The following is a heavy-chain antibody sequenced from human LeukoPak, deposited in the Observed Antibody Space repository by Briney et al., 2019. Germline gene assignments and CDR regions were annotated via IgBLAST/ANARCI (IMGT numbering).Heavy chain of an antibody. Sequence: SETLSLTCAVYGGSFSGYYWSWIRQPPGKGLEWIGEINHSGSTNYNPSLKSRVTISVDTSKNQFSLKLSSVTAADTAVYYCARNDFWSGYSWGQGTLVTVSS. D-gene: IGHD3-3*01. CDR2: INHSGST. CDR1: GGSFSGYY. V-gene: IGHV4-34*01. J-gene: IGHJ4*02. CDR3: ARNDFWSGYS.